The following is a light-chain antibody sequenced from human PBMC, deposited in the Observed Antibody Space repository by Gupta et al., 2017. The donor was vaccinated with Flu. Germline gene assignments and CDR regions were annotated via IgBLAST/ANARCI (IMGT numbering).Light chain of an antibody. J-gene: IGKJ1*01. CDR2: RVS. Sequence: DVVLTQSPLSLPVTLGQPASISCRSSQSLVHRNGNTYLTWFQQRPGQSPRRLIYRVSNRDSGVPDRFSGSGSGTDFTLNISRVEAEDVGIYYCMQGTHWSTFGQGTKVEIK. CDR3: MQGTHWST. CDR1: QSLVHRNGNTY. V-gene: IGKV2-30*02.